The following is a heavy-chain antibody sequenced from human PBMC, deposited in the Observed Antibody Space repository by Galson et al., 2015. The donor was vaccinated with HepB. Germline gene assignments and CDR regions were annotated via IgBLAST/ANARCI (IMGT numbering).Heavy chain of an antibody. Sequence: SLRLSCAASGYTFSDNSMNWVRQAPGKGLEWVSFISSASSYIHYADSVKGRFTISRGNAKNSLYLQMNSLRAEDTAVYYCARDGIAYEITYWGQGTPVTVSS. J-gene: IGHJ4*02. V-gene: IGHV3-21*01. CDR3: ARDGIAYEITY. CDR2: ISSASSYI. D-gene: IGHD3-10*01. CDR1: GYTFSDNS.